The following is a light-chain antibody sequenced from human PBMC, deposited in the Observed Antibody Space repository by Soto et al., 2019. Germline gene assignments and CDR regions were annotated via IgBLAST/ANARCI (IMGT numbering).Light chain of an antibody. CDR1: QSVSSSY. Sequence: EIVLTQSPATLSVSPGERATLSCRASQSVSSSYLAWYQQKPGQAPRLLIYGASSRATGIPDRFSGSGSGTDFTLTISRLEPEDFAVYYCQQYGSSLYTFGQGTKVDIK. V-gene: IGKV3-20*01. J-gene: IGKJ2*01. CDR2: GAS. CDR3: QQYGSSLYT.